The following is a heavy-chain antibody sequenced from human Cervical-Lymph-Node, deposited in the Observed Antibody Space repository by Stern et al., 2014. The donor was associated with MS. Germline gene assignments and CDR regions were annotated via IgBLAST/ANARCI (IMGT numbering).Heavy chain of an antibody. V-gene: IGHV1-18*01. J-gene: IGHJ4*02. D-gene: IGHD2-8*01. CDR1: GYTFTSYG. CDR2: ISADSGST. Sequence: VQLVESGTDVKKPGASLIVSCRASGYTFTSYGMSWVRQAPGQGLEWVGWISADSGSTKYSQNLRDRITLTRDTPTSTAYMALRALRSEDTAVYYCARDKMHAFDNWGQGTLVSVSS. CDR3: ARDKMHAFDN.